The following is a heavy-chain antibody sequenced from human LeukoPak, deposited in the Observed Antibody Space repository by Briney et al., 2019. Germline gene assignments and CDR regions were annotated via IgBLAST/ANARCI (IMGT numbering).Heavy chain of an antibody. CDR2: IDSGGST. D-gene: IGHD6-13*01. V-gene: IGHV3-53*01. CDR3: ARGIAAAGPFDY. Sequence: GGSLRLSCAASGFTVSSNYMSWVRQAPGKGLEWVSVIDSGGSTYYADSVKGRFTISRDNSKNTLYLRMNSLRAEDTAVYYCARGIAAAGPFDYWGQGTLVTVSS. CDR1: GFTVSSNY. J-gene: IGHJ4*02.